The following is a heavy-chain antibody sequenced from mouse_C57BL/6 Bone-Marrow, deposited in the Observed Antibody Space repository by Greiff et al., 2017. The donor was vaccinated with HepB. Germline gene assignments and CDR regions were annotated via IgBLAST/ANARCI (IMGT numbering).Heavy chain of an antibody. V-gene: IGHV1-50*01. CDR2: IDPSDSYT. CDR1: GYTFTSYW. D-gene: IGHD3-2*02. CDR3: ARCGSSGYSAMDY. J-gene: IGHJ4*01. Sequence: QVQLQQPGAELVKPGASVKLSCKASGYTFTSYWMQWVKQRPGQGLEWIGEIDPSDSYTNYNQKFKGKATLTVDTSSSTAYMQLSSLTSEDSAVYYCARCGSSGYSAMDYWGQGTSVTVSS.